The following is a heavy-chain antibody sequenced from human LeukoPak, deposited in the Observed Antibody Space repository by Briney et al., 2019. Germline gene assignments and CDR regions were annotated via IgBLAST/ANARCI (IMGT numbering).Heavy chain of an antibody. CDR3: ARSRTMRYDILTGHYGMDV. CDR2: IYYSGST. D-gene: IGHD3-9*01. Sequence: PSETLSLTCTVSGGSISSYYWSWVRQPPGKGLEWIGYIYYSGSTNSNPSLKSRVTISVDTSKNQFSLKLSSVTAADTAVYYCARSRTMRYDILTGHYGMDVWGKGTPVTVSS. CDR1: GGSISSYY. V-gene: IGHV4-59*01. J-gene: IGHJ6*04.